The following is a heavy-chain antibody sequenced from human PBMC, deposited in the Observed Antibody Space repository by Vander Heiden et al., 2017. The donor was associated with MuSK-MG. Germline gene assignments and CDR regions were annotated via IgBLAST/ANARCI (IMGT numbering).Heavy chain of an antibody. CDR3: ARGWLQLGVDY. CDR1: GFTFSSYW. D-gene: IGHD5-12*01. J-gene: IGHJ4*02. V-gene: IGHV3-74*01. CDR2: INSDGSST. Sequence: EVQLVESGGGLVQPGGSVRLSCPASGFTFSSYWMHWVRQAPGKGLVWVSRINSDGSSTSYADSVKGRFTISRDNAKNTLYLQMNSLRAEDTAVYYCARGWLQLGVDYWGQGTLVTVSS.